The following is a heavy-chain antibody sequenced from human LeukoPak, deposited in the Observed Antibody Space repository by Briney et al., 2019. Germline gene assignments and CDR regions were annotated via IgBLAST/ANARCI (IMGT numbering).Heavy chain of an antibody. CDR2: INPNSGGT. CDR1: GYTFTGYY. J-gene: IGHJ3*02. CDR3: ARDQFLVAVAVDAFDI. D-gene: IGHD6-19*01. V-gene: IGHV1-2*02. Sequence: ASVKVSCKASGYTFTGYYMHWVRQAPGQGLEWMGWINPNSGGTNYAQKFQGRVTMTRDTSISTAYMELSRLRSDDTAVYYCARDQFLVAVAVDAFDIWGQGTMVTVSS.